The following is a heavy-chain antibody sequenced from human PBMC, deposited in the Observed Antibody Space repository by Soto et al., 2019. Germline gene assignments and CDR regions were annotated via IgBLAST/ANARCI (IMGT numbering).Heavy chain of an antibody. J-gene: IGHJ3*02. Sequence: PGGSLRLSCAASGFTFSNYWMHWVRQVPGRGLVWVSRISHDGSGTSYADSVKGRFTISRDNAKNTVYLQMNSLRAEDTAVYYCAKATATGGGAFDICGQGTMVTVSS. V-gene: IGHV3-74*01. D-gene: IGHD2-8*02. CDR3: AKATATGGGAFDI. CDR1: GFTFSNYW. CDR2: ISHDGSGT.